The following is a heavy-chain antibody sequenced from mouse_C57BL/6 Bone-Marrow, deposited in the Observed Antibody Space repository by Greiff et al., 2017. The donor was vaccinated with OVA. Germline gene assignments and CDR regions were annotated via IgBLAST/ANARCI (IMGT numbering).Heavy chain of an antibody. CDR2: IYPGSGRT. D-gene: IGHD2-2*01. V-gene: IGHV1-55*01. Sequence: QVQLQQPGAELVKPGASVKMSCKASGYTFTSYWITWVKQRPGQGLEWIGDIYPGSGRTNYNEKFKSKATLTVDTSSSTAYMQLSSLTSEDSAVYYCALYYGYDDWYFDVWGTGTTVTVSS. CDR1: GYTFTSYW. CDR3: ALYYGYDDWYFDV. J-gene: IGHJ1*03.